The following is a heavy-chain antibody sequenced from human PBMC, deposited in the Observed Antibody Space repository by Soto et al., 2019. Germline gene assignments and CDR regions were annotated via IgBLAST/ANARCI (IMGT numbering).Heavy chain of an antibody. CDR1: GGSFSGYY. V-gene: IGHV4-34*01. D-gene: IGHD2-2*01. CDR3: ARVTSYAPTNYLDV. Sequence: QVQLQQWGAGLLKPSETLSLTCAVYGGSFSGYYWSWIRQPPGKGLEWIGEINPSGSTNYNPSLKSRVTISVDTSKNLFSLKLSSVTAEDTAVYYCARVTSYAPTNYLDVWGKGNTVTFAS. CDR2: INPSGST. J-gene: IGHJ6*03.